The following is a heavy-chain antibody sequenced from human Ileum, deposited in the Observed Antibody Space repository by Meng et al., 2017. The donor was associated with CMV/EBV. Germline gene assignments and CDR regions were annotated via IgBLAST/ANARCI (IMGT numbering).Heavy chain of an antibody. CDR3: ARGRRDGYNNPPLDY. CDR2: INHSGST. D-gene: IGHD5-24*01. J-gene: IGHJ4*02. CDR1: GGSFSGYY. Sequence: QVQLQQWGAGLLKPSETLSLTCAVYGGSFSGYYWSWIRQPQGKGLEWIGEINHSGSTNYNPSLKSRVTISVDTSKNQFSLKLSSVTAADTAVYYCARGRRDGYNNPPLDYWGQGTLVTVSS. V-gene: IGHV4-34*01.